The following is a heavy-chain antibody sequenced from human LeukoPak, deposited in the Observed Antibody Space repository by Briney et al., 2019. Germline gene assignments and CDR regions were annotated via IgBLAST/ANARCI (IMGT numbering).Heavy chain of an antibody. D-gene: IGHD2-15*01. CDR1: GYTFTSYG. CDR3: ARDRFCSGGSCYSGDYFFDY. Sequence: ASVKVSCKASGYTFTSYGISWVRQAPGQGLEWMGWISAYNGNTNYAQKLQGRVTMTTDTSTSTAYMELSSLRSEDTAMYYCARDRFCSGGSCYSGDYFFDYWGQGTLVTVSS. J-gene: IGHJ4*02. V-gene: IGHV1-18*01. CDR2: ISAYNGNT.